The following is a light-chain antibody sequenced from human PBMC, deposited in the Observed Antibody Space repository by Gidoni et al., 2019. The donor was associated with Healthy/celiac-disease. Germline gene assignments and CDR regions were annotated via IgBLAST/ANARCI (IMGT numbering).Light chain of an antibody. J-gene: IGKJ4*01. V-gene: IGKV3-20*01. CDR3: QQYGSSSLT. Sequence: LSCRASQSVSSSYLAWYQQKPGQAPRLLIYGASSRATGIPDRFSGSGSGTDFTLTISRLEPEDFAVYYCQQYGSSSLTFGGGTKVEIK. CDR2: GAS. CDR1: QSVSSSY.